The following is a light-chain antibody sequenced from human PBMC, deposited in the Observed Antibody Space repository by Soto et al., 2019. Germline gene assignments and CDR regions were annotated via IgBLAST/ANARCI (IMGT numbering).Light chain of an antibody. CDR1: QPVSSNF. CDR2: GVS. J-gene: IGKJ5*01. V-gene: IGKV3-20*01. Sequence: ELVGTHSPCTLSLSPGESAALSCRASQPVSSNFLAWYQQKPGQAPRLLIYGVSSRASGIPDRFFGSGSGTDFTLTINRLEPEDFAVYYCQQYDNSPITFGQRTRLEIK. CDR3: QQYDNSPIT.